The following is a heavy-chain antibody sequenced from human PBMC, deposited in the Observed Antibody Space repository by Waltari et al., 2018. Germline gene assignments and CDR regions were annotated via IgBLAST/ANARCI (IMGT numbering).Heavy chain of an antibody. Sequence: QLQLQESGPGLVKPSETLSLTCTVSGGSISSSSYYWGWIRQPPGKGLEWIGSIYYSGSTYYNPSLKSRVTISVDTSKNQFSLKLSSVTAADTAVYYCARGVGKYNWFDPWGQGTLVTVSS. CDR3: ARGVGKYNWFDP. CDR2: IYYSGST. J-gene: IGHJ5*02. V-gene: IGHV4-39*07. D-gene: IGHD1-26*01. CDR1: GGSISSSSYY.